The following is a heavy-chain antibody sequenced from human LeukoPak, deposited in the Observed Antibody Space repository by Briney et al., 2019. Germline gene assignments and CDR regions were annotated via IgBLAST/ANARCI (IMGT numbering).Heavy chain of an antibody. CDR1: GFTFSTYV. Sequence: GGSLRLSCAASGFTFSTYVMSWVRQAPGKGLEWVSGISGSGDNTYYADSVKVRFTISRDNSKNTLYLQMNSLRAEDTAVYYCAKGSGYDTDFDYWGQGTLVSVSS. CDR3: AKGSGYDTDFDY. CDR2: ISGSGDNT. J-gene: IGHJ4*02. V-gene: IGHV3-23*01. D-gene: IGHD5-12*01.